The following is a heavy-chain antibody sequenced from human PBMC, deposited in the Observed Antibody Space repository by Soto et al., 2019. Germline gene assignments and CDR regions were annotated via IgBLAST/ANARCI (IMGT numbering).Heavy chain of an antibody. V-gene: IGHV4-39*01. CDR2: IYYSGST. J-gene: IGHJ5*02. D-gene: IGHD2-2*01. Sequence: SETLSLTCTVSGGSISSSSYYWGWIRQPPGKGLEWIGSIYYSGSTYYNPSLKSRVTISVDTSKNQFSLKLSSVTAADTAVYYCARPYCSSTSCYWGWFDPWGQGTLVTVSS. CDR1: GGSISSSSYY. CDR3: ARPYCSSTSCYWGWFDP.